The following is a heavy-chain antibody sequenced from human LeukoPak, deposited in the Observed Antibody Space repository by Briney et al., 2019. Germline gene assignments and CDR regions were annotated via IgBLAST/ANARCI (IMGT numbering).Heavy chain of an antibody. Sequence: GGSLRLSCAASGFTFSSYGMHWVRQAPGKGLEWVAVISYDGSNKYYADSVKGRFTISRDNSKNTLFLQMNSLRAEDTAVYYCAKDEENGGVIDLKGAFDIWGQGTMVTVSS. D-gene: IGHD3-16*02. CDR2: ISYDGSNK. V-gene: IGHV3-30*18. J-gene: IGHJ3*02. CDR1: GFTFSSYG. CDR3: AKDEENGGVIDLKGAFDI.